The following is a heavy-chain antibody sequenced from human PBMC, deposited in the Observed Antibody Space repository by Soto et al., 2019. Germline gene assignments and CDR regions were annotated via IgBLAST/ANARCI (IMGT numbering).Heavy chain of an antibody. CDR2: ISGSGAHT. Sequence: GGSLRLSCAASGFTFSNYDMSWVRQAPGKGLEWVSGISGSGAHTYHADSVKGRFTISRDNSKSTLYLQMNSLRAEDTAVYYCAKGKISTTTYTSFDSWGQGTLVTVSS. J-gene: IGHJ5*01. D-gene: IGHD1-26*01. V-gene: IGHV3-23*01. CDR1: GFTFSNYD. CDR3: AKGKISTTTYTSFDS.